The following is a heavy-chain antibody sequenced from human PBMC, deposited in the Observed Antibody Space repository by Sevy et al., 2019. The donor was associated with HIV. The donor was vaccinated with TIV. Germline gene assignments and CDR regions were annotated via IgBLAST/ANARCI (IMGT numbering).Heavy chain of an antibody. CDR3: ARDGGCSSTSCLLYFDS. V-gene: IGHV3-21*06. CDR1: GFTFSDYY. J-gene: IGHJ4*02. CDR2: ISGRSSYI. Sequence: GGSLRLSRAASGFTFSDYYMNWVRQAPGKGLEWVSSISGRSSYIHYADSVRGRFTISRDNAKNSLYLQMNSLRADDTAVYFCARDGGCSSTSCLLYFDSWGQGALVTVSS. D-gene: IGHD2-2*01.